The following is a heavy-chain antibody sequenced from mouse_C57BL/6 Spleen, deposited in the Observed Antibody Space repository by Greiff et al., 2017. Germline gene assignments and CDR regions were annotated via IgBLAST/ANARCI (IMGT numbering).Heavy chain of an antibody. CDR3: ARSDYYAMDY. J-gene: IGHJ4*01. CDR1: GYAFTNYL. CDR2: INPGSGGT. Sequence: VQLQQSGAELVRPGTSVKVSCMASGYAFTNYLIEWVKQRPGQGLEWIGVINPGSGGTNYNEKFKGKATLTADKSSSTAYMQLSSLTSEDSAVYFCARSDYYAMDYWGQGTSVTVSS. V-gene: IGHV1-54*01.